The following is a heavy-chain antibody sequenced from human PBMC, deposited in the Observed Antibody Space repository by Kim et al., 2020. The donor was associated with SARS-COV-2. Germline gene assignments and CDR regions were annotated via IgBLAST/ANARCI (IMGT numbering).Heavy chain of an antibody. V-gene: IGHV4-59*01. CDR3: ARSVTEAKDWYFDL. Sequence: SETLSLTCTVSGGSISSYYWSWIRQPPGKGLEWIGYIYYSGSTNYNPSLKSRVTISVDTSKNQFSLKLSSVTAADTAVYYCARSVTEAKDWYFDLWGRGTLVTVSS. CDR2: IYYSGST. CDR1: GGSISSYY. J-gene: IGHJ2*01.